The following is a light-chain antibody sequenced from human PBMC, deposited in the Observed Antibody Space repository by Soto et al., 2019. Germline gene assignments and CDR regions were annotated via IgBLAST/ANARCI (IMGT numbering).Light chain of an antibody. V-gene: IGKV1-8*01. CDR1: QGISSY. CDR2: AAS. CDR3: QQYYTYPRT. Sequence: AIRMTQSPSSFSASTGDRVTITCRASQGISSYLAWYQQKPGKVPKLLIYAASTLQSGVPSRFSGSGSGTDFTLTIRLQSEDFATYYCQQYYTYPRTFGQGTKVEIK. J-gene: IGKJ1*01.